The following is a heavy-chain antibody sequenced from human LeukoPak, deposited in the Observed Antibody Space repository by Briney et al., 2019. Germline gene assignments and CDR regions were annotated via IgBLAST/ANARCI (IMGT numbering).Heavy chain of an antibody. CDR2: IYYSGST. J-gene: IGHJ4*02. CDR1: GGSISSYY. CDR3: ARATYYYDSSGYLGPLPLDY. Sequence: SETLSLTCPVSGGSISSYYWSWIRQPPGKGLEWIWYIYYSGSTNYNPSLKSRVTISVDTSKNQFSLKLSSVTAADTAVYYCARATYYYDSSGYLGPLPLDYWGQGTLVTVSS. D-gene: IGHD3-22*01. V-gene: IGHV4-59*01.